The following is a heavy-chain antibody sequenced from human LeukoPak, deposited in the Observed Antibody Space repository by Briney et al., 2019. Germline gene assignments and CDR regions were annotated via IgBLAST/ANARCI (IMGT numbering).Heavy chain of an antibody. Sequence: ASVKVSCKASGYTFTGYYMHWVRQAPGQGLEWMGWINPNSGGTNYAQKFQGRVTMTRDTSISTAYMELSRLRSDDTAVYYCARDLGHYYDSSGYLTFDYWGQGTLVTVSS. CDR2: INPNSGGT. V-gene: IGHV1-2*02. CDR1: GYTFTGYY. D-gene: IGHD3-22*01. J-gene: IGHJ4*02. CDR3: ARDLGHYYDSSGYLTFDY.